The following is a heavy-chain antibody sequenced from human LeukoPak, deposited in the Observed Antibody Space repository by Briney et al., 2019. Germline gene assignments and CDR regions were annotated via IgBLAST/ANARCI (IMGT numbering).Heavy chain of an antibody. CDR2: ISSSSYI. V-gene: IGHV3-21*01. Sequence: GGSLRLSCAASGFTFSSYSMNWVRQAPGKGLEWVSSISSSSYIYYADSVRGRFTISRDNAKNSLYLQMNSLRAEDTAVYYCARGCSGSYYNAYWGQGTLVTVSS. J-gene: IGHJ4*02. CDR3: ARGCSGSYYNAY. CDR1: GFTFSSYS. D-gene: IGHD3-10*02.